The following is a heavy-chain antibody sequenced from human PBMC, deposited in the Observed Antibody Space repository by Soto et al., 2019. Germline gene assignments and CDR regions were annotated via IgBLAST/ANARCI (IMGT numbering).Heavy chain of an antibody. CDR3: VRTDREGGVTSRWLER. CDR1: GSSIISTDYY. D-gene: IGHD1-1*01. V-gene: IGHV4-30-4*01. J-gene: IGHJ6*01. CDR2: VYYTVST. Sequence: SETLSLTCTFSGSSIISTDYYSSFIRQAPWKCLELIGYVYYTVSTYYNPSLMSRLTISVDTSKNQFSLKLTSVTAAETDVYYCVRTDREGGVTSRWLERWG.